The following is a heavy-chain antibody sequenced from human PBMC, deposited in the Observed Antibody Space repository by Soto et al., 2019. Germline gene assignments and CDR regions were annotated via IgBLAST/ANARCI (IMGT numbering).Heavy chain of an antibody. CDR1: GGSISSGGYS. J-gene: IGHJ5*02. CDR3: ARAGPLYYDFWSGYSYWFDP. CDR2: IYHSGST. D-gene: IGHD3-3*01. Sequence: SETLSLTCAVSGGSISSGGYSWSWIRRPPGKGLEWIGYIYHSGSTYYNPSLKSRVTISVDRSKNQFSLKLSSVTAADTAVYYCARAGPLYYDFWSGYSYWFDPWGQGTLVTVSS. V-gene: IGHV4-30-2*01.